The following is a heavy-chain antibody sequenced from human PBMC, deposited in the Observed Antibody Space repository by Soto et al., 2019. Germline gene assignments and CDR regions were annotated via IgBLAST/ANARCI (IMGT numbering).Heavy chain of an antibody. CDR1: GYTFTSYG. V-gene: IGHV1-18*01. J-gene: IGHJ6*02. CDR3: ARDGVDTATGYYFGMDV. CDR2: ISAYNCNT. Sequence: QVQLGQSGAEVKKPGASVKVSCKASGYTFTSYGISLVRQAPGQGLEWMGWISAYNCNTNYAQKLQGRVTMTTDTSTSTAYMELRSLRSDDTAVYYCARDGVDTATGYYFGMDVWCQGTTVTVSS. D-gene: IGHD5-18*01.